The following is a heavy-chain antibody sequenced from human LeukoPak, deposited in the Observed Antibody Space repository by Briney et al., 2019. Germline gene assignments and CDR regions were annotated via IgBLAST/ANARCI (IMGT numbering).Heavy chain of an antibody. CDR1: GGSISSYY. Sequence: SETLSLTCTVSGGSISSYYWSWIRQPAGKGLEWIGRIYTSGSTNYNPSLKNRVTISVDTSKNQFSLKLSSVTAADTAVYYCARERIAYYDILTGPSPGVFDIWGQGTMVTVSS. CDR3: ARERIAYYDILTGPSPGVFDI. D-gene: IGHD3-9*01. CDR2: IYTSGST. J-gene: IGHJ3*02. V-gene: IGHV4-4*07.